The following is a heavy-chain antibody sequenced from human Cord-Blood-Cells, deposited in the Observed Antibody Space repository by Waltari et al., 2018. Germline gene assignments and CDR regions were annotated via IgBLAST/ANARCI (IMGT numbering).Heavy chain of an antibody. CDR2: IYHSGST. Sequence: QVQLQESGPGLVKPSETLSLTCTVSGYSISSGYYWGWIRQPPGTGLEWIGSIYHSGSTYYNPSLKSRVTISVDTSKNQFSLKLSSVTAADTAVYYCARVRYSWNYGGTYNWFDPWGQGTLVTVSS. CDR1: GYSISSGYY. V-gene: IGHV4-38-2*02. D-gene: IGHD1-7*01. J-gene: IGHJ5*02. CDR3: ARVRYSWNYGGTYNWFDP.